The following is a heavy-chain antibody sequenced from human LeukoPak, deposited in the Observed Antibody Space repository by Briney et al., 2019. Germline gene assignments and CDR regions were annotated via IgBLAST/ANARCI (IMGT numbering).Heavy chain of an antibody. Sequence: GGSLRLSCAASGFTFDDYAMHWARQAPGKGLEWVSGISWNSGSIGHADSVKGRFTISRDNAKNSLYLQMNSLRAEDMALYYCAKDSGYSGYDYLDYWGQGTLVTVSS. D-gene: IGHD5-12*01. CDR1: GFTFDDYA. J-gene: IGHJ4*02. CDR3: AKDSGYSGYDYLDY. V-gene: IGHV3-9*03. CDR2: ISWNSGSI.